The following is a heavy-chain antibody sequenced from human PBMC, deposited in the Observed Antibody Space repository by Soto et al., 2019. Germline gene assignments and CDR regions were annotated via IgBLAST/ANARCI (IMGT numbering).Heavy chain of an antibody. CDR1: GFTFSSYG. Sequence: GGSLRLSCAASGFTFSSYGMHWVRQAPGKGLEWVAVISYDGSNKYYADSVKGRFTVSRDNAKKTLYLHMNSLRVDDTAVYYCASGNWIDYWGQGTLVTVSS. V-gene: IGHV3-30*03. D-gene: IGHD2-15*01. CDR3: ASGNWIDY. J-gene: IGHJ4*02. CDR2: ISYDGSNK.